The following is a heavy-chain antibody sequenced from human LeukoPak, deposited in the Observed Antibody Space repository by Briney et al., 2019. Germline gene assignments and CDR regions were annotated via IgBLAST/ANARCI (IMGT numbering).Heavy chain of an antibody. CDR1: GFTFSSYG. CDR3: ARDPQLGYFDY. J-gene: IGHJ4*02. Sequence: GRSLRLSCAASGFTFSSYGMHWVRQAPGKGLEWVAVISYDGSSKYYADSVKGRFTISRDNSKNTLYLQMNSLRAEDTAVYYCARDPQLGYFDYWGQGTLVTVSS. CDR2: ISYDGSSK. V-gene: IGHV3-30*03. D-gene: IGHD6-13*01.